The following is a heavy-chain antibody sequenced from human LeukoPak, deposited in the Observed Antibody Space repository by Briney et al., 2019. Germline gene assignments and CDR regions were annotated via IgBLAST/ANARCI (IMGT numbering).Heavy chain of an antibody. CDR1: GGTFSSYA. Sequence: SVKVSCKASGGTFSSYAISWVRQAPGQGLEWMGGIIPIFGTANYAQKFQDRVTITTDESASTAYMELSSLRSEDTAVYYGARDGGSYYNDYWGQGTLVTVSS. CDR2: IIPIFGTA. CDR3: ARDGGSYYNDY. J-gene: IGHJ4*02. D-gene: IGHD1-26*01. V-gene: IGHV1-69*05.